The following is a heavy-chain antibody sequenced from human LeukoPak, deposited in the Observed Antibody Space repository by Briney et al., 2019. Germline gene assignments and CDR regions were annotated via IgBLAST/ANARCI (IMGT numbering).Heavy chain of an antibody. CDR3: ARIRVDSSGYYPTIDY. J-gene: IGHJ4*02. Sequence: SGPSLFKPTHTLTLTCTFSGFSLSTSGMCVSWIRQPPGKALEWLSLIDWDDDKYYSTSLKTRLTISKDTSKNQVVLTMTNMDPVDTATYYCARIRVDSSGYYPTIDYWGQGTPVTVSS. CDR1: GFSLSTSGMC. D-gene: IGHD3-22*01. V-gene: IGHV2-70*01. CDR2: IDWDDDK.